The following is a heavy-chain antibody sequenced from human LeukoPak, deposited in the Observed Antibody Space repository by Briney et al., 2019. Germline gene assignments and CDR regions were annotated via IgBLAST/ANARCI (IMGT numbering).Heavy chain of an antibody. CDR3: ARGGVYFDY. CDR2: IYYSGST. D-gene: IGHD1-26*01. Sequence: SETLSLTCTVSGGSISSDYWGWIRQPPGKGLEYIGYIYYSGSTNYNPSLKSRVTISGDTSNNQISLQLSSVTAADTAVYYCARGGVYFDYWGQGTLVTVSS. CDR1: GGSISSDY. V-gene: IGHV4-59*01. J-gene: IGHJ4*02.